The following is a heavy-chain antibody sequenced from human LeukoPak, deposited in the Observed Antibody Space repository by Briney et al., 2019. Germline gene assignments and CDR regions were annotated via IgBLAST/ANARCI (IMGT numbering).Heavy chain of an antibody. CDR1: GGTFSSYA. Sequence: SVKVSCKASGGTFSSYAISWVRQAPGQGLEWMGGIIPIFGTANYAQKFQGRVTITADESTSTAYMELSSLRSEDTAVYYCARPTEEMATINAYFHYWGQGTLVTVSS. CDR3: ARPTEEMATINAYFHY. J-gene: IGHJ4*02. CDR2: IIPIFGTA. D-gene: IGHD5-24*01. V-gene: IGHV1-69*01.